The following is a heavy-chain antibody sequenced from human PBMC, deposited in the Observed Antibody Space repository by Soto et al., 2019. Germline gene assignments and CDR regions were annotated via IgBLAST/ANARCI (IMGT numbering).Heavy chain of an antibody. Sequence: PSETLSLTCTVSGGSISSYYWSWIRQPPGKGLEWIGYIYYSGSTNYNPSLKSRVTISVDTSKNQFSLKLSSVTAADTAVYYCARGDTIFGVVMNPYYFDYWGQGTLVTVSS. V-gene: IGHV4-59*01. CDR3: ARGDTIFGVVMNPYYFDY. D-gene: IGHD3-3*01. J-gene: IGHJ4*02. CDR2: IYYSGST. CDR1: GGSISSYY.